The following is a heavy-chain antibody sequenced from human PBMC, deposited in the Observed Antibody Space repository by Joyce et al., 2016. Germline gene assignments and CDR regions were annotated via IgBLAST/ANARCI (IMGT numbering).Heavy chain of an antibody. CDR1: GYTLIDNY. Sequence: QVQLVQSGAEVKKPGASVKVSCKASGYTLIDNYIHWVRQAPGQGLEWMGWINPNNCGTDCAQKFQGRVAMTRETSISTVYMELSRLRSDDTAVYYCARAAFYYDLWSGEFDYWGQGTLVTVSS. CDR3: ARAAFYYDLWSGEFDY. D-gene: IGHD3-3*01. J-gene: IGHJ4*02. V-gene: IGHV1-2*02. CDR2: INPNNCGT.